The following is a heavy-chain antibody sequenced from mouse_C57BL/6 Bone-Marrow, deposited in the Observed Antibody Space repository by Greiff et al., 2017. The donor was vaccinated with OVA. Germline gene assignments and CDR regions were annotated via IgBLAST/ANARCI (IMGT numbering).Heavy chain of an antibody. V-gene: IGHV1-54*01. Sequence: LQESGAELVRPGTSVKVSCKASGYAFTNYLIEWVKQRPGQGLEWIGVINPGSGGTNYNEKFKGKATLTADKSSSTAYMQLSSLTSEDSAVYFCAREDGSSFFDYWGQGTTLTVSS. J-gene: IGHJ2*01. D-gene: IGHD1-1*01. CDR2: INPGSGGT. CDR3: AREDGSSFFDY. CDR1: GYAFTNYL.